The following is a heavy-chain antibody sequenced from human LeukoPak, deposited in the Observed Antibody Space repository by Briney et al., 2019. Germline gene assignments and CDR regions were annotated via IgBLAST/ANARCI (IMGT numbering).Heavy chain of an antibody. V-gene: IGHV4-31*03. D-gene: IGHD3-22*01. CDR2: IYYSGST. CDR3: ASTIVEVKTGAFDI. Sequence: SQTLSLTCTVSGGSISSGGYYWSWIRQHPGKGLEWVGYIYYSGSTYYNPSLKSRVTISVDTSKNQFSLKLSSVTAADTAVYYCASTIVEVKTGAFDIWGQGTMVTVSS. CDR1: GGSISSGGYY. J-gene: IGHJ3*02.